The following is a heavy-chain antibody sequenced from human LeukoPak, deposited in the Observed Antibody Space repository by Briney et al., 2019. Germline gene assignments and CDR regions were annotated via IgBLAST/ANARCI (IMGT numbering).Heavy chain of an antibody. J-gene: IGHJ6*03. D-gene: IGHD2-8*01. CDR2: INPNSGDT. CDR3: ARSAEHCNNGVCFTDYYMDV. CDR1: GYTFSGSY. Sequence: ASVKVSCKASGYTFSGSYIHWVRQAPGQGLEWMGRINPNSGDTNYAQNFQGRVTMTRDTSITTAYMELSSLTSADPAVYFCARSAEHCNNGVCFTDYYMDVWGKGTTVTVSS. V-gene: IGHV1-2*06.